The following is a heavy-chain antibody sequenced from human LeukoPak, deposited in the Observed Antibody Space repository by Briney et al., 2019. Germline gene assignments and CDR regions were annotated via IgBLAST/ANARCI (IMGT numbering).Heavy chain of an antibody. V-gene: IGHV3-23*01. CDR1: GFTLRNYA. CDR3: TTPDCSTTTCYFTGHGMDV. CDR2: ISGSGGTT. Sequence: PGGSLRLSCAASGFTLRNYAMSWVRQPPGKGLEWVSSISGSGGTTYYADSRKGRFTISRDNSKNTLYLQMNSLRAEDTAVYYCTTPDCSTTTCYFTGHGMDVWGQGTTVTVS. D-gene: IGHD2-2*01. J-gene: IGHJ6*02.